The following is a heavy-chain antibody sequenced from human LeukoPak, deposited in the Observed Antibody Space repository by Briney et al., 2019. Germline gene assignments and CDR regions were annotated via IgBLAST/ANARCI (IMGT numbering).Heavy chain of an antibody. D-gene: IGHD2-15*01. Sequence: SETLSLTCTVSGGSITNFYGGWIRQSPGKGLELIGYIYYSGTTNYSPSLKSRVSISVDTSKKQFSLKLSFVTAADTAVYYCARSPGGGFDIWGQGTMVTVSS. CDR3: ARSPGGGFDI. CDR1: GGSITNFY. V-gene: IGHV4-59*01. CDR2: IYYSGTT. J-gene: IGHJ3*02.